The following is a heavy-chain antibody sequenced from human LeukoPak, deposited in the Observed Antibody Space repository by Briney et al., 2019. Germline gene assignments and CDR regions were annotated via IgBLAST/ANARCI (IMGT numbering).Heavy chain of an antibody. CDR2: ISGSGGST. J-gene: IGHJ4*02. V-gene: IGHV3-23*01. CDR1: GFTFSSYA. D-gene: IGHD5-18*01. CDR3: AKNSGYSYGTVYYFDY. Sequence: GGSLRLSCVASGFTFSSYAMSWVRQAPGKGLEWVSAISGSGGSTYYADSVKGRFTISRDNSKNTLYLQMNSLRAEDTAVYYCAKNSGYSYGTVYYFDYWGQGTLVTVSS.